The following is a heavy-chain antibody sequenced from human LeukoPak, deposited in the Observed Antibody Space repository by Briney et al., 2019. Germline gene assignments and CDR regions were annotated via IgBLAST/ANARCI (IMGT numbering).Heavy chain of an antibody. CDR2: IYYSGST. V-gene: IGHV4-59*01. D-gene: IGHD6-13*01. Sequence: KPSETLSLTCTVSGGSISSYYWSWIRQPPGKGLEWIGYIYYSGSTNYNPSLKSRVTISVDTPKNQFSLKLSSVTAADTAVYYCARGVAAAGTGFDYWGQGTLVTVSS. J-gene: IGHJ4*02. CDR3: ARGVAAAGTGFDY. CDR1: GGSISSYY.